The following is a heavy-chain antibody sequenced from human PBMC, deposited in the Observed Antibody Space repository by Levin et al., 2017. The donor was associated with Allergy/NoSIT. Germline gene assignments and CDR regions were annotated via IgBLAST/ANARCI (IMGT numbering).Heavy chain of an antibody. CDR1: GGSISSSSYY. D-gene: IGHD2-2*01. Sequence: SQTLSLTCTVSGGSISSSSYYWGWIRQPPGKGLEWIGSIYYSGSTYYNPSLKSRVTISVDTSKNQFSLKLSSVTAADTAVYYCARGAPAAMAGVDYWGQGTLVTVSS. J-gene: IGHJ4*02. CDR2: IYYSGST. V-gene: IGHV4-39*01. CDR3: ARGAPAAMAGVDY.